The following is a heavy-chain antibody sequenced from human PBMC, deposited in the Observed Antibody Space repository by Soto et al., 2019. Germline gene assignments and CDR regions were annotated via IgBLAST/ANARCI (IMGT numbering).Heavy chain of an antibody. J-gene: IGHJ5*02. Sequence: PSETLSLTCTVSGGSISSGGYSWSWIRQPPGKGLEWIGYIDHSGSTTYNPSLKSRATISVDRSKNQFSLKLSSVTAADTAVYYCARGYRFSSNQYAGFGPWGQGILVTVSS. V-gene: IGHV4-30-2*01. CDR3: ARGYRFSSNQYAGFGP. CDR1: GGSISSGGYS. CDR2: IDHSGST. D-gene: IGHD2-2*01.